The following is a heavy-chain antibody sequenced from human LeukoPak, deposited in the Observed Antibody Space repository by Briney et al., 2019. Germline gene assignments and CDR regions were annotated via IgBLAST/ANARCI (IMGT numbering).Heavy chain of an antibody. J-gene: IGHJ3*02. V-gene: IGHV3-21*01. D-gene: IGHD2-2*01. CDR1: GFTFSSYS. CDR2: ICSSSSYI. Sequence: GGSLRLSCAASGFTFSSYSMNWVRQAPGKGLEWVSSICSSSSYIYYADSVKGRFTISRDNAKNSLYLQMNSLRAEDTAVYYCARVYCSSTSCSGDAFDIWGQGTMVTVSS. CDR3: ARVYCSSTSCSGDAFDI.